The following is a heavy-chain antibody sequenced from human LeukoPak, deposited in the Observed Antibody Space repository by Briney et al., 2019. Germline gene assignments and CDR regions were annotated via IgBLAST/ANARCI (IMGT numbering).Heavy chain of an antibody. CDR3: ARIGGSYPDAFDI. CDR1: GGSISSYY. CDR2: IYYSGST. J-gene: IGHJ3*02. V-gene: IGHV4-39*07. Sequence: SETLSLTCTVFGGSISSYYWGWIRQPPGKGLEWIGSIYYSGSTYYNPSLKSRVTISVDTSKNQFSLKLSSVTAADTAVYYCARIGGSYPDAFDIWGQGTMVTVSS. D-gene: IGHD1-26*01.